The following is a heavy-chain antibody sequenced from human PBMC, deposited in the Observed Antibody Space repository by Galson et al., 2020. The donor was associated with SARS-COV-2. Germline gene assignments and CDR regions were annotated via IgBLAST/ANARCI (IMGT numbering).Heavy chain of an antibody. CDR2: IFPGDSDT. CDR3: ARPSSNIPDYAMDV. Sequence: GESLKIYCKGSGYIFSNYWIGWVRQKPGKGLEWMGLIFPGDSDTRYSPSFQGQVTISADKSINTVYLRGTSLTASDSAMYYCARPSSNIPDYAMDVWGQGTTVTVSS. J-gene: IGHJ6*02. CDR1: GYIFSNYW. V-gene: IGHV5-51*01.